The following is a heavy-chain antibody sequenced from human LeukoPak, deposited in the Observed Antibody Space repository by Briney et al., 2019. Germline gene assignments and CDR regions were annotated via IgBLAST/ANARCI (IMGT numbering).Heavy chain of an antibody. J-gene: IGHJ3*02. V-gene: IGHV4-31*03. CDR2: IYYSGST. CDR1: GGSISSGGYY. Sequence: SETLSLTCTVSGGSISSGGYYWSWIRQHPGKGLEGIGYIYYSGSTYYNPSLKSRVTISVDTSKNQFSLKLSSVTAADTAVYYCARGQQPGAFDIWGQGTMVTVSS. CDR3: ARGQQPGAFDI. D-gene: IGHD6-13*01.